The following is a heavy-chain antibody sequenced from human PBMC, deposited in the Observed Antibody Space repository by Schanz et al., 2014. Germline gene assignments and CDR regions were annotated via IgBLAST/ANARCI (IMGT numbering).Heavy chain of an antibody. J-gene: IGHJ4*02. CDR2: ISGSGVST. CDR3: ARGVRIDY. CDR1: GFSFSSYA. Sequence: EVQLLESGGGLVQPGGSLRLSCAASGFSFSSYAMSWVRQAPGKGLEWISAISGSGVSTHYADSVKGRFTISRDNSKSTLYLQVNSLRPEDAAIYYCARGVRIDYWGQGTLVTVSS. D-gene: IGHD3-3*01. V-gene: IGHV3-23*01.